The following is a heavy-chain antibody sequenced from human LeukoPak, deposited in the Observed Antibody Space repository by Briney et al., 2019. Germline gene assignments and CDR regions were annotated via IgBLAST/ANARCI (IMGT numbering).Heavy chain of an antibody. J-gene: IGHJ4*02. CDR1: GFTFSSYG. CDR3: ASGIAAALDY. D-gene: IGHD6-13*01. V-gene: IGHV3-74*01. CDR2: INSDGINT. Sequence: GGSLRLSCAASGFTFSSYGMHWVRQAPGKGLEWVSRINSDGINTSYADSVKGRFTISRDNAKNTLNLQMNSLRAEDTAVYYCASGIAAALDYWGQGTLVTVSS.